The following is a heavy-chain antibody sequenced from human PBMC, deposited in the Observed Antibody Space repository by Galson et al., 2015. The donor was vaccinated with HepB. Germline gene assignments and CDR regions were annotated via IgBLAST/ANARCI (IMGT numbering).Heavy chain of an antibody. D-gene: IGHD3-3*01. J-gene: IGHJ4*02. CDR3: ARGGAMARSHYTESFDY. CDR2: INPYNGKS. V-gene: IGHV1-18*04. CDR1: GYTFHTYN. Sequence: SVKVSCKASGYTFHTYNINWVRQAPGQGLEWTGWINPYNGKSNCPQKLQGRVSMTTDSSTSTAYMELRGLRSGDTAVYYCARGGAMARSHYTESFDYWGQGTLVTVSS.